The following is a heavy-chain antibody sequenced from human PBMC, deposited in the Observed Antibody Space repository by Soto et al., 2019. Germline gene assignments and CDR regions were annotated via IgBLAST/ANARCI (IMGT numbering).Heavy chain of an antibody. CDR1: GFTFSSYS. J-gene: IGHJ4*02. CDR2: ISSSSSYI. Sequence: PGGSLRLSCAASGFTFSSYSMNWVRQAPGKGLEWVSSISSSSSYIYYADSVKGRFTISRDNAKNSLYLQMNSLRAEDTAVYYCERTDILTGYSLDYWGQGTLVTVSS. V-gene: IGHV3-21*01. CDR3: ERTDILTGYSLDY. D-gene: IGHD3-9*01.